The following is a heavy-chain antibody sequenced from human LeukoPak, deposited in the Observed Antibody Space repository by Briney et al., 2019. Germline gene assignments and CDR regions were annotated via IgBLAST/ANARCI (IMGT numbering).Heavy chain of an antibody. CDR2: ISNDGNGK. Sequence: GGSLRLSCAASGFTFSENNVHWVRQAPGKGLEWVALISNDGNGKDYADSVKGRFTLSGDNSKTTLYLQMNSLRAEDTAVYYCARDRAGFYSVDYWGQGTLVTVSS. CDR3: ARDRAGFYSVDY. V-gene: IGHV3-30-3*01. J-gene: IGHJ4*02. D-gene: IGHD2-15*01. CDR1: GFTFSENN.